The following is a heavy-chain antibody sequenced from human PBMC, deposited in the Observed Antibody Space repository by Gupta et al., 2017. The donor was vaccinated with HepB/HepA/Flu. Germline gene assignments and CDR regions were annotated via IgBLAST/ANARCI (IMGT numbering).Heavy chain of an antibody. CDR3: GSISI. Sequence: EVQVVESGRVLVQPGGCLRLSCTASAVSVTSLCMNWVRQAPGKGLEWDSAGQIGDNIYYADYVKGRVIISRDISKKVPFXQXDRLGGXYTEVYSCGSISIWGQGTLVTISS. V-gene: IGHV3-66*01. D-gene: IGHD3-3*02. J-gene: IGHJ4*02. CDR1: AVSVTSLC. CDR2: GQIGDNI.